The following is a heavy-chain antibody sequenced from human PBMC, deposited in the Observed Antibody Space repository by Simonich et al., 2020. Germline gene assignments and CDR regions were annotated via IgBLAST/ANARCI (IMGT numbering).Heavy chain of an antibody. J-gene: IGHJ6*02. V-gene: IGHV4-38-2*01. CDR3: ARVGYSNYYYYGMDV. CDR2: LYHSGGT. Sequence: QVQLQESGPGLVKPSETLSLTCAVSGYSISSGYYWCWIRQPPGKGLEWIGSLYHSGGTDNNPSLKRRVTISVDTSKNQFPLKLSSVTAADTAVYYCARVGYSNYYYYGMDVWGQGTTVTVSS. CDR1: GYSISSGYY. D-gene: IGHD6-13*01.